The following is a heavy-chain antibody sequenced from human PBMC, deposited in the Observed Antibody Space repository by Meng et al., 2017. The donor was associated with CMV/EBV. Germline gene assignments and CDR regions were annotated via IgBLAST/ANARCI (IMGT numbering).Heavy chain of an antibody. CDR3: ARQIPRYCSSTSCLTLNWFDP. CDR2: IIPIFGTA. CDR1: GGTFGSYA. Sequence: SVKVSCKASGGTFGSYAISWVRQAPGQGLEWMGGIIPIFGTANYAQKFQGRVTITTDESTSTAYMELSSLRSEDTAVYYCARQIPRYCSSTSCLTLNWFDPWGQGTLVTVSS. J-gene: IGHJ5*02. D-gene: IGHD2-2*01. V-gene: IGHV1-69*05.